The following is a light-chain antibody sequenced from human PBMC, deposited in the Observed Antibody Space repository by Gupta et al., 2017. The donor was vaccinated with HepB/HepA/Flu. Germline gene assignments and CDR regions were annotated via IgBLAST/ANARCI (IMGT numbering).Light chain of an antibody. CDR2: KAS. CDR3: QQENSYPWT. V-gene: IGKV1-5*03. J-gene: IGKJ1*01. Sequence: ASVLDRVTITCRASQSISSWLAWYQQKPGKAPKLLIYKASSLESGVPSRFSGSGSGTEFTLTISSRQPDDFATYYCQQENSYPWTFGQGTKVEIK. CDR1: QSISSW.